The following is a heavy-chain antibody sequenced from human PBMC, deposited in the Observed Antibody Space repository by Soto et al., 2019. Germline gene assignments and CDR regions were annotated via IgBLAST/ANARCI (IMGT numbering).Heavy chain of an antibody. J-gene: IGHJ6*02. Sequence: SETLSLTCAVYGGSFSGYYWSWIRQPPGKGLEWIGEINHSGSTNYNPSLKSRVTISVDTSKNQFSLKLSSVTAADTAVYYCARAGLWLRYYYYYGMDVWGQGTTVT. D-gene: IGHD3-10*01. CDR3: ARAGLWLRYYYYYGMDV. V-gene: IGHV4-34*01. CDR2: INHSGST. CDR1: GGSFSGYY.